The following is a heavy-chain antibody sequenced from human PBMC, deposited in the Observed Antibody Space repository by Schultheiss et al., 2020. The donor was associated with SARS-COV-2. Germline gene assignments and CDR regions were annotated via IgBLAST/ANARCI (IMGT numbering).Heavy chain of an antibody. V-gene: IGHV4-59*01. D-gene: IGHD3-22*01. CDR2: VYYDGGI. CDR3: ARHDSIGYSDEFDI. Sequence: SETLSLTCTVSGGSISSYYWSWIRQSPGKGLQWLGLVYYDGGIIYNASLRSRLTISVDTSKNQFSLKLSSVTAADTAVYYCARHDSIGYSDEFDIWGQGTMVTVSS. J-gene: IGHJ3*02. CDR1: GGSISSYY.